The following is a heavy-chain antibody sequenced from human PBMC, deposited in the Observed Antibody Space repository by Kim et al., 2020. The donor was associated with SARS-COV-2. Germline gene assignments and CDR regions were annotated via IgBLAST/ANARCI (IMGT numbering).Heavy chain of an antibody. CDR2: ISSSGSTI. J-gene: IGHJ4*02. D-gene: IGHD6-6*01. V-gene: IGHV3-11*01. CDR3: ASPEYSRSSLGY. Sequence: GGSLRLSCAASGFTFSDYYMSWVRQAPGKGLEWVSYISSSGSTIYYANSVKGRFTITRDNAKNSLYLQMNSLRAEDTAVYYCASPEYSRSSLGYWGQRTLVTVSS. CDR1: GFTFSDYY.